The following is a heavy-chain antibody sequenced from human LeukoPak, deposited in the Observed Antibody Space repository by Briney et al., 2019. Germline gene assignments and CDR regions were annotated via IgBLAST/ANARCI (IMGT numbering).Heavy chain of an antibody. CDR1: NGSISNYY. Sequence: SETLSLTCTVSNGSISNYYWNWIRQAPGKGLVWIGFVDHSETTDHNPSLKSRVIIAVDTSKNQFSLRLNAVTAADTAVYYCARGACTGPNCRISPMDVWGKGTTVTVSS. D-gene: IGHD2-8*02. V-gene: IGHV4-59*01. CDR3: ARGACTGPNCRISPMDV. CDR2: VDHSETT. J-gene: IGHJ6*04.